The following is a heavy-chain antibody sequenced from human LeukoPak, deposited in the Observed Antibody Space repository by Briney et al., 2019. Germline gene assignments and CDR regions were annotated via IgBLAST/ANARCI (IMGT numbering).Heavy chain of an antibody. J-gene: IGHJ4*02. D-gene: IGHD5-24*01. CDR2: IYPGDSDT. CDR1: GYSFTSYW. Sequence: PGESLKISCNGSGYSFTSYWIGWVRQMPGKGLEWMGIIYPGDSDTRYSPSFQGQVTISADKSISTAYLQWSSLKASDTAMYYCARWIDDVEMGGTGNDYWGQGTLVTVSS. CDR3: ARWIDDVEMGGTGNDY. V-gene: IGHV5-51*01.